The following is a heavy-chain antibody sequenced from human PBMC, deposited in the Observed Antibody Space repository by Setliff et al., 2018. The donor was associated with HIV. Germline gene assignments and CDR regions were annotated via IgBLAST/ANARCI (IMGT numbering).Heavy chain of an antibody. Sequence: PSETLSLTCTVSGGSISSGSYYWSWTRQPAGKGLEWIGRIYTSGSTNYNPSLKSRVTISVDTSKNQFSLKLSSVTAADTAVYYCARAPITMIVVVNYGMDVWGQGTTVT. CDR3: ARAPITMIVVVNYGMDV. D-gene: IGHD3-22*01. CDR2: IYTSGST. CDR1: GGSISSGSYY. V-gene: IGHV4-61*02. J-gene: IGHJ6*02.